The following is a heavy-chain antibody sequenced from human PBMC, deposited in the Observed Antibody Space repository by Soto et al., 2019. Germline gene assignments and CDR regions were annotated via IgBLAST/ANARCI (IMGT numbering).Heavy chain of an antibody. V-gene: IGHV1-69*02. J-gene: IGHJ5*01. CDR1: GGTFTASI. CDR2: VIPFSDLT. D-gene: IGHD3-16*01. Sequence: QVLLVQSGAELRKPGSSVKVSCKTSGGTFTASIFSWVRQAPGQGLEWMGRVIPFSDLTDYAQKLQDRLAITADKSTTTLCMVLSSLRSEDTAVYVCARDELGATFVSWGQGTLVTVSS. CDR3: ARDELGATFVS.